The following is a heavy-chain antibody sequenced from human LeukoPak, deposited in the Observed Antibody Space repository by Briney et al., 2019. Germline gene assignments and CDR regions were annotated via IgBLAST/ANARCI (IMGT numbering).Heavy chain of an antibody. J-gene: IGHJ5*02. Sequence: ASVKVTCKASGYTFTSYDINWVRQATGQGLEWMGWMNPNSGNTGYAQKFQGRVTMTRNTSISTAYMELSSLRSEDTAVYYCARDCSSTSCYSPWGQGTLVTVSS. V-gene: IGHV1-8*01. CDR2: MNPNSGNT. CDR3: ARDCSSTSCYSP. D-gene: IGHD2-2*02. CDR1: GYTFTSYD.